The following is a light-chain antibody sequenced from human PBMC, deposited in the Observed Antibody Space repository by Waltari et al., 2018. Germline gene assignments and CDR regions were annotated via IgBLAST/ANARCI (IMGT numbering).Light chain of an antibody. Sequence: QSALTQPRSVSGSPGQSVTISCTGTSSDVGGYNFVSWYQQYPGKAPKLVIYDVNKRPSGVPDRFSGPKSGNTASLIISGLQTEDEADYYCCSYAGYYTVFGGGTKVAVL. CDR3: CSYAGYYTV. CDR2: DVN. J-gene: IGLJ3*02. V-gene: IGLV2-11*01. CDR1: SSDVGGYNF.